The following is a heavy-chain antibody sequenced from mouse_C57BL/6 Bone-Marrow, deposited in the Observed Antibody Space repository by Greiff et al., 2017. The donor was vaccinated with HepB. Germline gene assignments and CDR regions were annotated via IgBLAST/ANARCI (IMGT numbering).Heavy chain of an antibody. V-gene: IGHV10-1*01. CDR1: GFSFNTYA. CDR2: IRSKSNNYAT. Sequence: EVKLQESGGGLVQPKGSLKLSCAASGFSFNTYAMNWVRQAPGKGLEWVARIRSKSNNYATYYADSVKDRFTISRDDSESMLYLQMNNLKNEDTAMYYCVRHSFAYWGQGTLVTVSA. CDR3: VRHSFAY. J-gene: IGHJ3*01.